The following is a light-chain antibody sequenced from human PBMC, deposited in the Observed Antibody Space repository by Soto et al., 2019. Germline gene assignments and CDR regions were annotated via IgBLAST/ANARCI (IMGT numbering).Light chain of an antibody. J-gene: IGKJ1*01. CDR1: QSVSSSY. CDR3: QQYGSSTGT. CDR2: GAS. V-gene: IGKV3-20*01. Sequence: EHVLTQTPGTRSLSPEERATLSCRASQSVSSSYLAWYQQKPGQAPRLLIYGASSRATGIPDRFSGSGSGTDFTLTISRLEPEDFAVYYCQQYGSSTGTFGQGTKVDIK.